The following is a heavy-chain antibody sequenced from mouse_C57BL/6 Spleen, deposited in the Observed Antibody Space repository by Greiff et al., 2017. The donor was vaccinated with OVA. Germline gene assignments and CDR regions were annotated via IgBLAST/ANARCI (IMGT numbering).Heavy chain of an antibody. CDR1: GYSITSGYY. D-gene: IGHD2-12*01. Sequence: EVKLQESGPGLVKPSQSLSLTCSVTGYSITSGYYWNWIRQFPGNKLEWMGYISYDGSNNYNPSLQNRISITRDTSKNQFFLKLNSVTTEDTATYYCARVDYTGYFDVWGTGTTVTVSS. J-gene: IGHJ1*03. CDR2: ISYDGSN. CDR3: ARVDYTGYFDV. V-gene: IGHV3-6*01.